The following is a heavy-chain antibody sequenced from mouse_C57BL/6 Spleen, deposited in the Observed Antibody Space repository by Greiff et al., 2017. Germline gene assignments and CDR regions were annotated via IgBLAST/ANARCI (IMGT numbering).Heavy chain of an antibody. CDR3: TTFYYDYDDAWFAY. D-gene: IGHD2-4*01. CDR2: SSSGGDYI. V-gene: IGHV5-9-1*02. CDR1: GFTFSSYA. J-gene: IGHJ3*01. Sequence: EVKLVESGEGLVKPGGSLKLSCAASGFTFSSYAMSWVRQTPEKRLEWVAYSSSGGDYIYYADTVKGRFTISRDNARNTLYLQMSSLKSDDTAMYSCTTFYYDYDDAWFAYWGQGTLVTVSA.